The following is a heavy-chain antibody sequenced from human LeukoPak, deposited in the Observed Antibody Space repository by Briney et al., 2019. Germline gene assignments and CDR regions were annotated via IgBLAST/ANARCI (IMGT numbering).Heavy chain of an antibody. D-gene: IGHD3-10*01. CDR1: GYTFIGYY. J-gene: IGHJ6*02. CDR2: INPNSGLS. CDR3: ARSHYSGSGSYLHGTDV. V-gene: IGHV1-2*02. Sequence: ASVKVSCKASGYTFIGYYIHWVRQAPGQGLEWMGWINPNSGLSRYAQKIQGRVTMTRDTSISTAYMEVSGLGSDDTAVYYCARSHYSGSGSYLHGTDVWGQGTTVSVSS.